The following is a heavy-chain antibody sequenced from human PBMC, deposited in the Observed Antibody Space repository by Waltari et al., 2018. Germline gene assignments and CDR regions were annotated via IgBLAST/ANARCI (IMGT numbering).Heavy chain of an antibody. CDR1: GFTFSSYS. J-gene: IGHJ3*02. Sequence: EVQLVESGGGLVQPGGSLRLSCAASGFTFSSYSMNWVRQAPGKGLEWVSYISSSSSTIYYEDSVKGLFTIARDNAKNSLYLQMNSLRAEDTAVYYCARLSYSNYEGPAFDIWGQGTMVTVSS. D-gene: IGHD4-4*01. CDR3: ARLSYSNYEGPAFDI. V-gene: IGHV3-48*01. CDR2: ISSSSSTI.